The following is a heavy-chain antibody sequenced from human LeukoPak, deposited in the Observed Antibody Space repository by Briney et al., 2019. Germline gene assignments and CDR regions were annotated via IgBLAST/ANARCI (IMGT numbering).Heavy chain of an antibody. J-gene: IGHJ4*02. CDR2: IYYSGST. D-gene: IGHD3-10*01. Sequence: SETLSLTCTVPGGSISSSSYYWGWIRQPPGKGLEWIGSIYYSGSTYYNPSLKSRVTISVDTSKNQFSLKLSSVTAADTAVYYCARHESEITMVRGVTDYWGQGTLVTVSS. CDR1: GGSISSSSYY. CDR3: ARHESEITMVRGVTDY. V-gene: IGHV4-39*01.